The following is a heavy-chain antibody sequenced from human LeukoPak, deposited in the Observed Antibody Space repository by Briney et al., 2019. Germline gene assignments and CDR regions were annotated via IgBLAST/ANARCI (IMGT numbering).Heavy chain of an antibody. J-gene: IGHJ3*02. CDR3: ASLVVPAAMGDAFDI. D-gene: IGHD2-2*01. V-gene: IGHV4-38-2*01. CDR1: GYSISSGYY. CDR2: IYHSGST. Sequence: SETLSLTCAVSGYSISSGYYWGWVRPPPGKGLEWIGSIYHSGSTYYNPSLKSRVTISVDTSKNQFSLKLSSVTAADTAVYYCASLVVPAAMGDAFDIWGQGTMVTVSS.